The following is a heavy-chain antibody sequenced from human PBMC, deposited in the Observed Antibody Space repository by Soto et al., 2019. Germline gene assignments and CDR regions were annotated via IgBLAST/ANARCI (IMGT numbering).Heavy chain of an antibody. CDR3: ARGYNWNYRDYYYGMDV. CDR2: IIPIFGTA. D-gene: IGHD1-7*01. Sequence: ASVKVSCKASGGTFSSYAISWVRQAPGQGLEWMGGIIPIFGTANYAQKFQGRVTITADESTSTAYMELSSLRSEDTAVYYCARGYNWNYRDYYYGMDVWGQGTTVTVSS. CDR1: GGTFSSYA. V-gene: IGHV1-69*13. J-gene: IGHJ6*02.